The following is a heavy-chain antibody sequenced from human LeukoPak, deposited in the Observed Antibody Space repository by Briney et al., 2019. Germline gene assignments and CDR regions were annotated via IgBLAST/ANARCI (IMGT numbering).Heavy chain of an antibody. CDR1: GGTFSSYA. J-gene: IGHJ4*02. Sequence: ASVKVSCKASGGTFSSYAISWVRQAPGQGLEWMGGIIPIFGTANYAQKFQGRVTITADESTSTAYMELSSLRSEDTAVYYCARVEMATTKAFDNWGQGTLVTVSS. CDR3: ARVEMATTKAFDN. D-gene: IGHD5-24*01. CDR2: IIPIFGTA. V-gene: IGHV1-69*13.